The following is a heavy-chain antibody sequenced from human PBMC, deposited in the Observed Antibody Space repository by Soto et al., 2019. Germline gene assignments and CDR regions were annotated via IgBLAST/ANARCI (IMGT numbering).Heavy chain of an antibody. D-gene: IGHD3-10*01. CDR1: GYTFNIYA. Sequence: WGSMRLSSAACGYTFNIYAMSWVRQAQGKGLEWVSAIGGGGISTYYADSVKGRFTISRDNPKNTLYLQMNSLRAEDTAVYYCAKGSDGFRPYYFDYWGQGTLVTVSS. J-gene: IGHJ4*02. V-gene: IGHV3-23*01. CDR2: IGGGGIST. CDR3: AKGSDGFRPYYFDY.